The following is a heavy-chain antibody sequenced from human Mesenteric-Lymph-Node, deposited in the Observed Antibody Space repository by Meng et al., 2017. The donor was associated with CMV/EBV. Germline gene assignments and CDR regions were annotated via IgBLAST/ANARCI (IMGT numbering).Heavy chain of an antibody. Sequence: GESLKISCAASGFTFSSYDMHWVRQATGKGLEWVSGIGTAGDTYYPASVKGRFTISRENAKNSLYLQMHSLRAGDTAVYYCARDQVAGGMDVWGQGTTVTVSS. J-gene: IGHJ6*02. D-gene: IGHD6-13*01. V-gene: IGHV3-13*01. CDR2: IGTAGDT. CDR3: ARDQVAGGMDV. CDR1: GFTFSSYD.